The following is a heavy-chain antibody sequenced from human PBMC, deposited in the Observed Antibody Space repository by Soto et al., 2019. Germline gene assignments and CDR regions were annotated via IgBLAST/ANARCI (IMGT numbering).Heavy chain of an antibody. D-gene: IGHD6-6*01. V-gene: IGHV3-30*03. Sequence: QVQLVESGGGVVQPGKSLRLSCPASGFTFSSYAMHWARQAPGKGLEWVTVISIRGGDEYYAESVRGRFTISRDDSKNTLYLQMDSLRVEDTAVYYCARGTIVARQHLDYWGQGTLVTVSS. J-gene: IGHJ4*02. CDR2: ISIRGGDE. CDR1: GFTFSSYA. CDR3: ARGTIVARQHLDY.